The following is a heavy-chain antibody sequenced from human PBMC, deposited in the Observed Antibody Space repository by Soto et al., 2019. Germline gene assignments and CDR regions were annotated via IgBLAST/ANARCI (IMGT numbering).Heavy chain of an antibody. Sequence: QVQLHESGPGRVKPSQTLSLICVVSGDSLRSSSYYWSWIRQYPGKGLEWIGYIYHSGSLYYKPSLRSRATISLDTSKSQFSLNLTSVTAADTAFYYCAREKTGNDALDVWGPGTWVTVSS. V-gene: IGHV4-31*11. CDR2: IYHSGSL. CDR3: AREKTGNDALDV. CDR1: GDSLRSSSYY. D-gene: IGHD1-1*01. J-gene: IGHJ3*01.